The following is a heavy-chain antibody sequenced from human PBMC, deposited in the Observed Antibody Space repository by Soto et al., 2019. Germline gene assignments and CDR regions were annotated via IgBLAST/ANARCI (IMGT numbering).Heavy chain of an antibody. CDR3: VRDLDGSED. CDR1: GFAFSSYA. V-gene: IGHV3-30*14. Sequence: QVQLVESGGGVVQPGRSLRLSCAASGFAFSSYAMHWVRQAPGKGLEWVAVISYDGSNKYYADSVKGRFTISRDNSKTTPYLQMTSQRAEDTGVYYCVRDLDGSEDWGQGTLVTFS. CDR2: ISYDGSNK. J-gene: IGHJ4*02. D-gene: IGHD3-10*01.